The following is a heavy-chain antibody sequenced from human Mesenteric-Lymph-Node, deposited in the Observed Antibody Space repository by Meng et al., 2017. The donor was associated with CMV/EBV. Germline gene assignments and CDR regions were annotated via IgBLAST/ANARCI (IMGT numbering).Heavy chain of an antibody. CDR3: AKDLYSSSWYSSHY. CDR2: ISGSGGDT. Sequence: GESLKISCAASGFTFSSYSMNWVRQAPGKGLEWVSAISGSGGDTNHADSVRGRFTISRDNSKNTLYLQMNSLRAEDTAIYYCAKDLYSSSWYSSHYWVQGTLVTVFS. D-gene: IGHD6-13*01. CDR1: GFTFSSYS. J-gene: IGHJ4*02. V-gene: IGHV3-23*01.